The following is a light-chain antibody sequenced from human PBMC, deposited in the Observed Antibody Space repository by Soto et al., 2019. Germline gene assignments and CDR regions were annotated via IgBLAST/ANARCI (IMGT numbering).Light chain of an antibody. V-gene: IGKV1-39*01. CDR2: GVS. Sequence: DIPMTQSPSSLSASVGDRVTITCRASLTISKSLNWYQQKPGKAPKVLIYGVSNLQSGVPSRFSGSGSGTDFTLTISSLQPEDVAIYYCQQSYRAPLTFGGGTSVEIK. J-gene: IGKJ4*01. CDR3: QQSYRAPLT. CDR1: LTISKS.